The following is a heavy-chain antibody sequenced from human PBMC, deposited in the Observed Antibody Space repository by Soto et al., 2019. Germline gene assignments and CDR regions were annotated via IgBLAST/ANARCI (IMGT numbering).Heavy chain of an antibody. V-gene: IGHV1-69*13. CDR2: IIPIFGTA. D-gene: IGHD3-16*01. CDR1: GGTFSSYA. Sequence: SVKVSCKASGGTFSSYAISWVRQAPGQGLEWMGGIIPIFGTANYAQKFQGRVTITADESTSTAYMELSSLRSEDTAVYYCARDYDYVWGSYHAKPPYYYHGMDVWGQGTKVTVSS. J-gene: IGHJ6*02. CDR3: ARDYDYVWGSYHAKPPYYYHGMDV.